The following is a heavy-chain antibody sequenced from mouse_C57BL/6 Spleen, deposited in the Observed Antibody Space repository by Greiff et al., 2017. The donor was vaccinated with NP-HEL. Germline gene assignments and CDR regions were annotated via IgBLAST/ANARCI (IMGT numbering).Heavy chain of an antibody. Sequence: VQLQQSGPVLVKPGASVKMSCKASGYTFTDYYMNWVKQSHGKSLEWIGVINPYNGGPSYNQKFKGKATLTVDKSSSTAYMELNSLTSEDSAVYYCARKDYYGSSPYFDVWGTGTTVTVSS. D-gene: IGHD1-1*01. CDR1: GYTFTDYY. J-gene: IGHJ1*03. CDR2: INPYNGGP. V-gene: IGHV1-19*01. CDR3: ARKDYYGSSPYFDV.